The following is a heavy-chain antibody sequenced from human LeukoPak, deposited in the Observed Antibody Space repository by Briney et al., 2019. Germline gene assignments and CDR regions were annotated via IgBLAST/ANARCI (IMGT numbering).Heavy chain of an antibody. D-gene: IGHD3-22*01. CDR2: INHSGST. CDR3: ARFYYDSSGHYYVAY. CDR1: GGSFSGYY. Sequence: SETLSLTCAVYGGSFSGYYWSWIRQPPGKGLEWIGEINHSGSTNYNPSLKSRVTISVDTSKNQFSLKLSSVTAADTAVYHCARFYYDSSGHYYVAYWGQGTLVTVSS. J-gene: IGHJ4*02. V-gene: IGHV4-34*01.